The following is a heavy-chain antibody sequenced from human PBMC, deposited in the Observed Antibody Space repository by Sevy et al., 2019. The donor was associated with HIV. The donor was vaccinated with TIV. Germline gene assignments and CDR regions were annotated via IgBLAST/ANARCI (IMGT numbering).Heavy chain of an antibody. J-gene: IGHJ5*02. Sequence: GGSLRLSCAASGFTFSSYWMSWVRHAPGKGLEWVANIKQDGSEKYYVDSVKGRFTISRDNAKNSLYLQMNSLRAEDTAVYYCARDTYYYESSGYYYHNWFDPWGQGTLVTVSS. D-gene: IGHD3-22*01. V-gene: IGHV3-7*01. CDR1: GFTFSSYW. CDR3: ARDTYYYESSGYYYHNWFDP. CDR2: IKQDGSEK.